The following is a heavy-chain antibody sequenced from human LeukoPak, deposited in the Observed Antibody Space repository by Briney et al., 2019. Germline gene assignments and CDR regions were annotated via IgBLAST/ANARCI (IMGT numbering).Heavy chain of an antibody. CDR1: GGSISSGDYY. CDR3: AREWFGECFDY. Sequence: PSETLSLTCTVSGGSISSGDYYWSWIRQPPGKGLEWIGYIYYSGSTYYNPSLKSRVTISVDTSKNQFSLKLSSVTAADTAVYYCAREWFGECFDYWGQGTLVTVSS. J-gene: IGHJ4*02. V-gene: IGHV4-30-4*01. CDR2: IYYSGST. D-gene: IGHD3-10*01.